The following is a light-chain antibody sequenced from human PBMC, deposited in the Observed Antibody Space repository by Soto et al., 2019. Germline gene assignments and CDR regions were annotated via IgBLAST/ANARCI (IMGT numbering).Light chain of an antibody. CDR1: QSVSSSY. J-gene: IGKJ2*01. Sequence: EIVLTQSPGTLSLSPGEIATLSCRASQSVSSSYVVWYQQKPGQAPRLLIYGTSSRDTGIPDRFSGRGSGTVFTITISRLEPEDFAVYHSKLSGCTQGYTFGQGTKLEIK. CDR2: GTS. V-gene: IGKV3-20*01. CDR3: KLSGCTQGYT.